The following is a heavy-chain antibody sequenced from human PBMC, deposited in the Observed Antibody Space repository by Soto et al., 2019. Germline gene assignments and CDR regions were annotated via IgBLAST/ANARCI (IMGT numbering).Heavy chain of an antibody. CDR2: IVVGSGNT. V-gene: IGHV1-58*01. CDR1: GFTFTSSA. Sequence: SVKVSCKASGFTFTSSAVQWVRQARGQRLEWIGWIVVGSGNTNYAQKFQERVTITRDMSTSTAYMELSSLRSEDTAVYYCAADPHYYDSSSYTDSWGQGTLVTVSS. CDR3: AADPHYYDSSSYTDS. J-gene: IGHJ4*02. D-gene: IGHD3-22*01.